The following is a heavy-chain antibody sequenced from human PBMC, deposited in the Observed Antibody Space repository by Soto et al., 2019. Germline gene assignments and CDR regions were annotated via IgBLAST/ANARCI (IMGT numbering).Heavy chain of an antibody. CDR3: TSAAGIPDY. Sequence: EVQLVESGGGLVQPGGSLKLSCAASGFTFSGSAMHWVRQASGKGLEWVGRIRSKANSYATAYAASVKGRFTISRDDSKNTAYLQMNSLKTEDTAVYYCTSAAGIPDYWGQGTLVTVSS. V-gene: IGHV3-73*01. J-gene: IGHJ4*02. D-gene: IGHD2-2*02. CDR1: GFTFSGSA. CDR2: IRSKANSYAT.